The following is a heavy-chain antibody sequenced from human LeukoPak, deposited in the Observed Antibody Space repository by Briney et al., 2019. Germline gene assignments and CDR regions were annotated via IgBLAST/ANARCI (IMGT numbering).Heavy chain of an antibody. CDR2: ISWNSGSI. Sequence: PGRSLGLSCAASGFTFDDCAMHWVRQAPGKGLEWVSGISWNSGSIGYADSVKGRFTISRDNAKNSLYLQMNSLRAEDTALYYCAKDYAVAATGPFDYWGQGTLVTVSS. J-gene: IGHJ4*02. D-gene: IGHD2-15*01. CDR3: AKDYAVAATGPFDY. V-gene: IGHV3-9*01. CDR1: GFTFDDCA.